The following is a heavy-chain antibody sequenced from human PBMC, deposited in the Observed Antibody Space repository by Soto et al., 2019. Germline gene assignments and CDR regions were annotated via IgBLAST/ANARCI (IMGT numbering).Heavy chain of an antibody. CDR2: IIPIFGTA. CDR3: ARTNGSYYYYYMDV. D-gene: IGHD2-8*01. Sequence: ASVKVSCKASGGTFSSYAISWVRQAPGQGLEWMGGIIPIFGTANYAQKFQGRVTITADESTSTAYMELSSLRSEDTAVYYCARTNGSYYYYYMDVWGKGTTVTVSS. V-gene: IGHV1-69*13. J-gene: IGHJ6*03. CDR1: GGTFSSYA.